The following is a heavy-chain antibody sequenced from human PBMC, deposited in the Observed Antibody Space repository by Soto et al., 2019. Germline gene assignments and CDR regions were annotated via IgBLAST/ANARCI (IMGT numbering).Heavy chain of an antibody. CDR1: GFTFSSYA. V-gene: IGHV3-23*01. D-gene: IGHD3-3*01. J-gene: IGHJ3*02. CDR2: ISGSGGST. CDR3: ARDWKRITIFGVATRAFDI. Sequence: PGGSLRLSCAASGFTFSSYAMSWVRQAPGKGLEWVSAISGSGGSTYYADSVKGRFTISRDNSKNTLYLQMNSLRAEDTAVYYCARDWKRITIFGVATRAFDIWGQGTMVTVSS.